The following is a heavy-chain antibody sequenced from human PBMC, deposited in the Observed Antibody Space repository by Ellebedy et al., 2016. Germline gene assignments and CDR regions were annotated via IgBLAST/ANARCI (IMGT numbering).Heavy chain of an antibody. CDR2: IIPTYGIP. J-gene: IGHJ6*03. CDR3: ARGDHGGNRFYSYYYSIDV. V-gene: IGHV1-69*13. Sequence: SVKVSXXTSGGSFNNFALNWVRQAPAQGLEWVGGIIPTYGIPTYAQRFQGRVTISADASTSTAYMELTGLKFDDTAVYYCARGDHGGNRFYSYYYSIDVWGNGTLVTVS. CDR1: GGSFNNFA. D-gene: IGHD4-23*01.